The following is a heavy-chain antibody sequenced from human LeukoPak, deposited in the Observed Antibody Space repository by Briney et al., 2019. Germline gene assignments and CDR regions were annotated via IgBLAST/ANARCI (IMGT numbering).Heavy chain of an antibody. J-gene: IGHJ5*02. V-gene: IGHV1-46*01. CDR3: AREVSDQDTTMVTVIWLDP. CDR1: GYTFINYY. CDR2: INPSGGST. Sequence: ASVKVSCKASGYTFINYYVHWVRQAPGQGLEWMGIINPSGGSTTYAQKFQGRVTMTRDMSTSTVYMELSSLRSEDTAVYYCAREVSDQDTTMVTVIWLDPWGQGTLVTVSS. D-gene: IGHD5-18*01.